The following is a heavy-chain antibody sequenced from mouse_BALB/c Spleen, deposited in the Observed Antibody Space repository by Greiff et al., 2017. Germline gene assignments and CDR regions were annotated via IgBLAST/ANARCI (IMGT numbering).Heavy chain of an antibody. Sequence: EVKLQESGPGLVKPSQSLSLTCSVTDYSITSGYYWNWIRQFPGNKLEWMGYISYDGSNNYNPSLKNRISITRDTSKNQFFLKLNSVTTEDTATYYCARDRGNYRYFDYWGQGTTLTVSS. D-gene: IGHD2-14*01. J-gene: IGHJ2*01. CDR3: ARDRGNYRYFDY. CDR2: ISYDGSN. V-gene: IGHV3-6*02. CDR1: DYSITSGYY.